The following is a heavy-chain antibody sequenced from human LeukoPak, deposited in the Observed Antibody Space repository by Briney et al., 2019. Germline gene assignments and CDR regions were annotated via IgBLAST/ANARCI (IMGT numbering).Heavy chain of an antibody. J-gene: IGHJ3*02. CDR1: GYTFTDYY. V-gene: IGHV1-69-2*01. CDR2: VDPEDGET. CDR3: ATGEEMATKDAFDI. D-gene: IGHD5-24*01. Sequence: ASVKVSCKGSGYTFTDYYMHWVQQAPGKGLEWMGLVDPEDGETIYAEKFQGRVTITADTSTDTAYMELSSLRSEDTAMYYCATGEEMATKDAFDIWGQGTMVTVSS.